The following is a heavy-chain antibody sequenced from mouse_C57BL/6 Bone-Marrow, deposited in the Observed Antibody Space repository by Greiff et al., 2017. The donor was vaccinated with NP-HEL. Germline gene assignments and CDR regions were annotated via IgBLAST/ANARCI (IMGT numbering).Heavy chain of an antibody. V-gene: IGHV1-76*01. CDR3: ARGGYYGYVGDY. CDR2: IYPGSGNT. D-gene: IGHD2-2*01. CDR1: GYTFTDYY. Sequence: VQLQQSGAELVRPGASVKLSCKASGYTFTDYYINWVKQRPGQGLEWIARIYPGSGNTYYNEKFKGKATLTAEKSSSTAYMQLSSLTSEDSAVYVCARGGYYGYVGDYWGQGTTLTVSS. J-gene: IGHJ2*01.